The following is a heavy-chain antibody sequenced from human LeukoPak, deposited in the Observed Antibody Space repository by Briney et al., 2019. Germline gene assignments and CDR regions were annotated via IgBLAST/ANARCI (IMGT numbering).Heavy chain of an antibody. Sequence: PGGSLRLSCAASGFTFDSYSMNWVRQAPGKGLEWVSYITSSSTYIYYADSVKGRFTISRDNAKKSVYLQMNSLRAEDTAVYYCARGGVYSSRGIDYWGQGTLVTVSS. CDR2: ITSSSTYI. V-gene: IGHV3-21*01. CDR3: ARGGVYSSRGIDY. J-gene: IGHJ4*02. CDR1: GFTFDSYS. D-gene: IGHD6-13*01.